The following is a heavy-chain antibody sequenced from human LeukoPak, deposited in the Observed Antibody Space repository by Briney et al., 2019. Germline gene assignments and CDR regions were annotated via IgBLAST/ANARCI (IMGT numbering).Heavy chain of an antibody. Sequence: PGGSLRLSCAASGFTFSSYAMSWVRQAPGKGLEWVSAISGSGGSTYYADSVKGRFTISRDNSKNTLYLQMNSLRAEDTAVYYCAKARRVNRYSGSYYYFDYWGQGTLVTVSS. D-gene: IGHD1-26*01. CDR2: ISGSGGST. CDR1: GFTFSSYA. V-gene: IGHV3-23*01. J-gene: IGHJ4*02. CDR3: AKARRVNRYSGSYYYFDY.